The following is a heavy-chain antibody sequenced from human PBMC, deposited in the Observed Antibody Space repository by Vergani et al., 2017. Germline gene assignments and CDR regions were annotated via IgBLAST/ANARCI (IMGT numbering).Heavy chain of an antibody. J-gene: IGHJ4*02. CDR1: GGSISSSSYY. D-gene: IGHD2-2*01. CDR2: IYYSGST. CDR3: ARSKRYCSSTSCKPFDY. V-gene: IGHV4-39*01. Sequence: QLQLQESGPGLVKPSETLSLTCTVSGGSISSSSYYWGWIRQPPGKGLEWIGSIYYSGSTYYNPSLKSRVTISVDTSKNQFSLKLSSVTAADTAVYYCARSKRYCSSTSCKPFDYWGQGTLVTVSS.